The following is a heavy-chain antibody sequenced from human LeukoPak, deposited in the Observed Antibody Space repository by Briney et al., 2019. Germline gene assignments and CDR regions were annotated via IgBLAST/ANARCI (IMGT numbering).Heavy chain of an antibody. V-gene: IGHV3-7*01. CDR2: INEDGSQK. CDR1: GFTFSSYW. CDR3: ARGADGTWAY. D-gene: IGHD6-13*01. Sequence: GGALRLSCAASGFTFSSYWMSWGRQAPGGGLEWVDNINEDGSQKYYVDSVKGRFTISGDNARNSLYLQMDTLRAEDTGVYYCARGADGTWAYWGQGTLVTVSS. J-gene: IGHJ4*02.